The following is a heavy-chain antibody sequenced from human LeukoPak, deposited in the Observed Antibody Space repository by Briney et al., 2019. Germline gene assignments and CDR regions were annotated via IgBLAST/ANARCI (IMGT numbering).Heavy chain of an antibody. J-gene: IGHJ4*02. V-gene: IGHV4-39*07. D-gene: IGHD4-23*01. CDR3: ARDPLPMTTVAL. Sequence: SETLSLTGTVSGGSISSSSYYWGWIRQPPGKGLEWIGSIYYSGSTYYNPSLKSRVTISVDTSKNQFSLKLSSVTAADTAVYYCARDPLPMTTVALWGQGTLVTVSS. CDR2: IYYSGST. CDR1: GGSISSSSYY.